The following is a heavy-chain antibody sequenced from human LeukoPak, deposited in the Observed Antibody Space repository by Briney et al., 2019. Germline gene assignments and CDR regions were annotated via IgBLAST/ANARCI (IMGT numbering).Heavy chain of an antibody. J-gene: IGHJ3*02. CDR3: ARDLTPYDSSGYYYLDAFDI. CDR1: GYTFTSYA. CDR2: INAGNGNT. V-gene: IGHV1-3*01. Sequence: ASVKVSCTASGYTFTSYAMHWVRQAPGQRLEWMGWINAGNGNTKYSQKFQGRVTITRDTSASTAYMELSSLRSEDTAVYYCARDLTPYDSSGYYYLDAFDIWGQGTMVTVSS. D-gene: IGHD3-22*01.